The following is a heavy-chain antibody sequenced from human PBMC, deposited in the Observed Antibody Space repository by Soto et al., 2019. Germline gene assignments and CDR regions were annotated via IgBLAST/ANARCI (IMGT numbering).Heavy chain of an antibody. Sequence: VGSLRLSCAASGFTFSSYAMSWVRQAPGKGLEWVSAISGSGGSTYYADSVKGRFTISRDNSKNTLYLQMNSLRAEDTAVYYCAKDHSTMIVVVISQNYGMDVWGQGTTVTVSS. CDR1: GFTFSSYA. J-gene: IGHJ6*02. CDR2: ISGSGGST. CDR3: AKDHSTMIVVVISQNYGMDV. V-gene: IGHV3-23*01. D-gene: IGHD3-22*01.